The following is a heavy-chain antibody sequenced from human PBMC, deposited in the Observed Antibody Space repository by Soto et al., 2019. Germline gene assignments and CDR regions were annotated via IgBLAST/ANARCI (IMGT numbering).Heavy chain of an antibody. J-gene: IGHJ4*02. CDR3: ARDLMPNDRGLGDLAY. CDR2: ITSKTGDQ. Sequence: PGGSLRLSCVASGFTFNKYSMNWVRQAPGKGLEWVSSITSKTGDQYYAASVEGRFIISRDNTKNSLSLQVTSLRDEDTAVYYCARDLMPNDRGLGDLAYRGQGTLVTGSS. D-gene: IGHD3-22*01. V-gene: IGHV3-21*06. CDR1: GFTFNKYS.